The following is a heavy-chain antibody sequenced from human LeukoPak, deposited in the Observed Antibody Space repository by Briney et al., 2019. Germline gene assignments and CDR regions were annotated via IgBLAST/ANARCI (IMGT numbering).Heavy chain of an antibody. J-gene: IGHJ4*02. CDR2: ISHDGSTK. Sequence: GGSLRLSCAASGFTFNSYAMHWVRQAPGKGLEWVAVISHDGSTKYYADSVQGRFTISRDNSKNTLFLQVNSLRTEDTAVYYCAREVSYRSSWYLDYWGQGTLVTVSS. CDR3: AREVSYRSSWYLDY. CDR1: GFTFNSYA. D-gene: IGHD6-13*01. V-gene: IGHV3-30-3*01.